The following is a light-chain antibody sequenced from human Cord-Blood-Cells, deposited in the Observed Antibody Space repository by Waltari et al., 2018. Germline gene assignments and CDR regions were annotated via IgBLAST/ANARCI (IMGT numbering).Light chain of an antibody. V-gene: IGLV2-8*01. CDR2: EVS. J-gene: IGLJ3*02. CDR3: SSYAGSNNVV. Sequence: QSALTPPPPASGSPGQSVTIPCTGTSSDVGGYTYVPWYQQHPGKAPNLMIYEVSKRPSGVPDRFSGSKSGNTASLTVSGLQAEDEADYYCSSYAGSNNVVFGGGTKLTVL. CDR1: SSDVGGYTY.